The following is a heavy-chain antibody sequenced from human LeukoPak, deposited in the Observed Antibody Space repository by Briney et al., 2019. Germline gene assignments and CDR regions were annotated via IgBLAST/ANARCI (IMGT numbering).Heavy chain of an antibody. CDR1: GFTFSSYR. J-gene: IGHJ4*02. Sequence: PGGSLRLSCAASGFTFSSYRMSWVRQAPGKGLEWVANIKQDESEKYYVDSVKGQFTISRDNAKISLYLQMSSLRAEDTAVYYCARDFWAVANTYYFEYWGQGTLVTVSS. D-gene: IGHD6-19*01. V-gene: IGHV3-7*05. CDR2: IKQDESEK. CDR3: ARDFWAVANTYYFEY.